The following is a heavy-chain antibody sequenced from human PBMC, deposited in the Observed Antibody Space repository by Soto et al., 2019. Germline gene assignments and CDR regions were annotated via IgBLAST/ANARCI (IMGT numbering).Heavy chain of an antibody. V-gene: IGHV4-31*03. J-gene: IGHJ4*02. CDR1: GGSISSGDYY. Sequence: SETLSLTCTVSGGSISSGDYYWSWIRQVPGKGLEWIGYIYYSGSTYYNPSLKSRVAMSVDTSKNQFSLKLSSVTAADTAIYYCAREGRIAAAGSFDYWGQGTLVTVSS. D-gene: IGHD6-13*01. CDR3: AREGRIAAAGSFDY. CDR2: IYYSGST.